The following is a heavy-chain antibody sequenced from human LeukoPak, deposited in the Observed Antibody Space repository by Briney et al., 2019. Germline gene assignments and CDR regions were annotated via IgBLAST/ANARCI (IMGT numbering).Heavy chain of an antibody. Sequence: PGGSLRLSCAASALSFSSDEMNWVRQAPGKGLEWVSYISSSGSIIYYADSVRGRFTISRDNAKNSLYLQMNSLRAEDTAVYYCARARVPGELNYWGQGTLVTVSS. CDR1: ALSFSSDE. D-gene: IGHD3-10*01. V-gene: IGHV3-48*03. CDR2: ISSSGSII. J-gene: IGHJ4*02. CDR3: ARARVPGELNY.